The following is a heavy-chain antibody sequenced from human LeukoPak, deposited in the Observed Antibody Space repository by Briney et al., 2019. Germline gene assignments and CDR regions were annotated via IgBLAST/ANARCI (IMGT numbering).Heavy chain of an antibody. V-gene: IGHV3-48*01. CDR2: ISSSSSTI. D-gene: IGHD6-19*01. CDR3: ARDLGQWLRSFDY. Sequence: PGGSLRLSCAAPGFTFSSYGMHWVRQAPGKGLEWVSYISSSSSTIYYADSVKGRFTISRDNAKNSLYLQMNSLRAEDTAVYYCARDLGQWLRSFDYWGQGTLVTVSS. J-gene: IGHJ4*02. CDR1: GFTFSSYG.